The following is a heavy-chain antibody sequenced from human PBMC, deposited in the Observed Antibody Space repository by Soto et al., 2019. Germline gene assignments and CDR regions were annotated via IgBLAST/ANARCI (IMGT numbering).Heavy chain of an antibody. Sequence: WGSLRISFAASGFTVSSYAMSWVRQAPGKGLEWVSAISGSGGSTYYADSVKGRFTISRDNSKNTLYLQMNSLRAEDTAVYYCAKDCIIVATNYFDYWGQGTLVTVSS. CDR2: ISGSGGST. V-gene: IGHV3-23*01. CDR3: AKDCIIVATNYFDY. D-gene: IGHD5-12*01. J-gene: IGHJ4*02. CDR1: GFTVSSYA.